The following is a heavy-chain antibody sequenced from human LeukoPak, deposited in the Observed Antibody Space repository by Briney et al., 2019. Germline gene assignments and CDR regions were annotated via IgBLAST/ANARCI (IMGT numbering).Heavy chain of an antibody. D-gene: IGHD6-19*01. V-gene: IGHV3-30*03. J-gene: IGHJ4*02. CDR3: ARDQGSGWYDY. CDR1: GFTFSSYG. CDR2: ISYDGSNK. Sequence: GRSLRLSCAASGFTFSSYGMHWVRQAPGKGLEWVAVISYDGSNKYYADSVKGRFTISRDNSKNTLYLQMNSLRAEDTAVYYCARDQGSGWYDYWGQGTLVTVSS.